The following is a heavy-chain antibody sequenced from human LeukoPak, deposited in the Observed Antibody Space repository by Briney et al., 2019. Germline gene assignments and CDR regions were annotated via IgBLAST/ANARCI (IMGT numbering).Heavy chain of an antibody. D-gene: IGHD3-10*01. V-gene: IGHV1-18*01. CDR3: ARVSLTAVGGAFDI. J-gene: IGHJ3*02. CDR1: SYTFTSYG. Sequence: ASVKVSCKASSYTFTSYGISWVRQAPGQGLEWMGWIGAYNGNTNYAQKLQGRVTMTTDTSTSTAYMELRSLRSDDTAVYYCARVSLTAVGGAFDIWGQGTMVTVSS. CDR2: IGAYNGNT.